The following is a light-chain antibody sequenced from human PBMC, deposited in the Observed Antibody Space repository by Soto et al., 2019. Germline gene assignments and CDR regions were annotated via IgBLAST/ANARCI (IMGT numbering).Light chain of an antibody. CDR1: PSVTTNW. CDR3: QQYGEGNSPRYS. Sequence: EIVWTQSPGTLALSPGERVTLSCSASPSVTTNWLAWYQQNPGQPPRLLIYATFNTATGIPDRFRGSGSGTDFTLTISRLEPEEFAVYYGQQYGEGNSPRYSFGQGTKLEI. V-gene: IGKV3-20*01. J-gene: IGKJ2*03. CDR2: ATF.